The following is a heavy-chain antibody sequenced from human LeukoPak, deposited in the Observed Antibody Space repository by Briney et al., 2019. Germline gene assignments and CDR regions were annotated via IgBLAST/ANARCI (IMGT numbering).Heavy chain of an antibody. Sequence: SKTLSLTCTVSGYSISSGYYWGWIRQPPGKELEWIAYISDTGNTNYNPSLKSRVTISVDASKNEFSLKMTSVTAADTAVYYCARRRGSFDYWGQGTLVSVPS. J-gene: IGHJ4*02. CDR2: ISDTGNT. CDR1: GYSISSGYY. V-gene: IGHV4-38-2*02. CDR3: ARRRGSFDY. D-gene: IGHD5-12*01.